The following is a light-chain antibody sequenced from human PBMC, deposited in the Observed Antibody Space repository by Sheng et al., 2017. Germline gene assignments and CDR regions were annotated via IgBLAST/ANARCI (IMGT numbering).Light chain of an antibody. CDR1: QGISNS. Sequence: DIQMTQSPSSLSASVGDRVTITCRASQGISNSLAWYQQKPGKAPKLLLYAASRLESGVPSRFSGSGSGTDYTLTISSLQPEDFATYYCQQSYSTPSWTFGQGTKVEIK. V-gene: IGKV1-NL1*01. J-gene: IGKJ1*01. CDR2: AAS. CDR3: QQSYSTPSWT.